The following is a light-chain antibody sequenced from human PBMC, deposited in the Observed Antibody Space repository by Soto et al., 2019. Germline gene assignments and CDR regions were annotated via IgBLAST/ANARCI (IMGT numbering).Light chain of an antibody. CDR1: QSVSSNY. V-gene: IGKV3-20*01. Sequence: IVLTQSPGTLSLSPGERAPLSCSASQSVSSNYLAWYQQKPGQAPRLLIYGASSRATGIPDRFSGSGSGTDFTLTIRRLEPEDFAVYYCQQYGSSYPWTFGQGTKVDNK. J-gene: IGKJ1*01. CDR3: QQYGSSYPWT. CDR2: GAS.